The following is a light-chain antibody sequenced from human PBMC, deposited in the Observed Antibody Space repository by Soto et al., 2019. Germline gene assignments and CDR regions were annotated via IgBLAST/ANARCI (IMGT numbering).Light chain of an antibody. CDR2: DAS. CDR1: QSISSW. J-gene: IGKJ1*01. V-gene: IGKV1-5*01. CDR3: QQYNSYSRT. Sequence: DIQMTQSPSTLSASVGDRVTITCRASQSISSWLAWYQQKPGKAPKLLIYDASSLESGVPSRFSGSGSGTEFTLTISSLQPDDFVTYYCQQYNSYSRTFGQGTQ.